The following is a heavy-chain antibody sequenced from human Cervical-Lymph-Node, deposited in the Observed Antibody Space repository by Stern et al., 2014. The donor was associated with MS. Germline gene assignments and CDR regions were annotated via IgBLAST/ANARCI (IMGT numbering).Heavy chain of an antibody. V-gene: IGHV1-69*06. CDR3: ARATSNYYYYYGMDV. Sequence: VQLVESGAEVKKPGSSVKVSCKASGGTFSTYVISWVRQAPGQGLEWMGGIIPIFGTANYAQKFQGRVTITADKSTSTAYMELSSLRSEDTAVYFCARATSNYYYYYGMDVWGQGTTVTVSS. D-gene: IGHD6-6*01. J-gene: IGHJ6*02. CDR2: IIPIFGTA. CDR1: GGTFSTYV.